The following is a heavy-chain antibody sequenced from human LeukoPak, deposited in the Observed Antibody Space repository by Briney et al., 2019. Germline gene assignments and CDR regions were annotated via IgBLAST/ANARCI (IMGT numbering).Heavy chain of an antibody. V-gene: IGHV3-7*01. Sequence: GGSLRLSCAASGFTFSSYWMPWIRQAPGKGLEWVANIKHDGSEKYYVDSVKGRFTISRDNAENSLYLQMNSLRVEDTAVYYCARDYYDLRAHWGQGTLVTVSS. D-gene: IGHD3-22*01. CDR1: GFTFSSYW. CDR3: ARDYYDLRAH. CDR2: IKHDGSEK. J-gene: IGHJ4*02.